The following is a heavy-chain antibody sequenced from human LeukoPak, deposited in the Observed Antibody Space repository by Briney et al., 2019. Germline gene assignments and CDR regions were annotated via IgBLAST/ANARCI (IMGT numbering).Heavy chain of an antibody. CDR1: GYTFTGYY. V-gene: IGHV1-2*02. CDR2: INPNSGGT. CDR3: ARDTRAVAGWFDP. Sequence: ASVKVSCTASGYTFTGYYMHWVRQAPGQGLEWMGWINPNSGGTNYAQKFQGRVTMTRDTSISTAYMELSRLRSDDTAVYYCARDTRAVAGWFDPWGQGTLVTVSS. J-gene: IGHJ5*02. D-gene: IGHD6-19*01.